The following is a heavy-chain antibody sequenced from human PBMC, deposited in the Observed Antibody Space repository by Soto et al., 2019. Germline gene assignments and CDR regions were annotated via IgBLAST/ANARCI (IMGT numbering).Heavy chain of an antibody. Sequence: QVQLVESGGGVVQPGRSLRLSCAASGFSFSSYGMHWVRQAPGKGLEWVAVIWHDGSNKYYADSVKGRFTISRDNSKKTLYLQMNSLRAEDTAVYYCATEGDPGMVTRPDYWGQGTLVTVSS. D-gene: IGHD5-18*01. CDR3: ATEGDPGMVTRPDY. V-gene: IGHV3-33*01. J-gene: IGHJ4*02. CDR2: IWHDGSNK. CDR1: GFSFSSYG.